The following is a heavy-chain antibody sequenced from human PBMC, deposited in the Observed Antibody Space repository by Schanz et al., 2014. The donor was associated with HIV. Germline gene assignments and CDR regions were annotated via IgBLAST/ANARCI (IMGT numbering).Heavy chain of an antibody. J-gene: IGHJ4*02. D-gene: IGHD3-22*01. CDR1: GLTFSRHA. CDR2: ISASGGST. V-gene: IGHV3-23*04. CDR3: AKPEYDSRGNSQSHFDY. Sequence: VQLVESGGGLVKPGRSLRLSCAASGLTFSRHAMTWVRQGAGKGLEWVSTISASGGSTYYADSVNGRFTISRDNSKNTLYLQMTTLRIDDTAVYYCAKPEYDSRGNSQSHFDYWGQGTLVTVSS.